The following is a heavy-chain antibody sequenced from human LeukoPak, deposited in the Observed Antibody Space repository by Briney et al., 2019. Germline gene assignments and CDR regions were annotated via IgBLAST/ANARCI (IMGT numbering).Heavy chain of an antibody. Sequence: GGSLRLSCAASGFTFSSYEMNWVRQAPGKGLGWVSYISSSGSTIYYADSVKGRFTISRDNAKNSLYLQMNSLRAEDTAVYYCARVGHSYGYPDYWGQGTLVTVSS. V-gene: IGHV3-48*03. D-gene: IGHD5-18*01. CDR1: GFTFSSYE. J-gene: IGHJ4*02. CDR3: ARVGHSYGYPDY. CDR2: ISSSGSTI.